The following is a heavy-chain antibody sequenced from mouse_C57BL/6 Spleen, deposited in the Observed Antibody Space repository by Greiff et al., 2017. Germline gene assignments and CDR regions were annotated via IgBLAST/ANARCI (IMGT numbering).Heavy chain of an antibody. CDR2: IHPNSGST. Sequence: QVQLQQPGAELVKPGASVKLSCKASGYTFTSYWMHWVKQRPGQGLEWIGMIHPNSGSTNYDEKFKSKATLTVDKSSSTAYMQLSSLTSEDSAVYYCAKGYYFCGSSYYAMDYWGQGTSVTVSS. D-gene: IGHD1-1*01. J-gene: IGHJ4*01. V-gene: IGHV1-64*01. CDR1: GYTFTSYW. CDR3: AKGYYFCGSSYYAMDY.